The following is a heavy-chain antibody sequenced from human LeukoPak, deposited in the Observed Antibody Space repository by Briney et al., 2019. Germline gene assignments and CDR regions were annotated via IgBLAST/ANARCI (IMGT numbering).Heavy chain of an antibody. Sequence: PGGSLRLSCAASGFTFSSYSMNWVRQAPGKGLEWVSSISSTSTYIDYVDSVKGRFTISRDNAKNSLYLQMDSLRAEDTAVYYCARDPSSRGTRYFDYWGQGTLVTVSS. V-gene: IGHV3-21*01. J-gene: IGHJ4*02. CDR2: ISSTSTYI. CDR1: GFTFSSYS. CDR3: ARDPSSRGTRYFDY. D-gene: IGHD3-16*01.